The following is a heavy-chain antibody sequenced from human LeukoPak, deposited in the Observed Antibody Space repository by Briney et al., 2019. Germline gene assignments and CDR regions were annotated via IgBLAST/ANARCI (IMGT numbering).Heavy chain of an antibody. Sequence: SCKASGGTFSSYAMSWVHQAPGKGLEWVSAISGSGGSTYYADSVKGRFTISRDNSKNTLYLQMNSLRAEDTAVYYCAKVSTDDAFDIWGQGTMVTVSS. V-gene: IGHV3-23*01. J-gene: IGHJ3*02. CDR2: ISGSGGST. CDR1: GGTFSSYA. CDR3: AKVSTDDAFDI.